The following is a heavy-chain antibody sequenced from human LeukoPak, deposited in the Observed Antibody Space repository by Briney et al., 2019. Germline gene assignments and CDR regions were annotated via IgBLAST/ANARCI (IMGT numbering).Heavy chain of an antibody. CDR1: GGSVSSGSYY. CDR2: IYYSGST. CDR3: ARDSYDAAAGY. D-gene: IGHD6-13*01. V-gene: IGHV4-61*01. Sequence: SETLSLTCTVSGGSVSSGSYYWSWIRQPPGKGLEWIGYIYYSGSTNYNPSLKSRVTISVDTSKNQSSLKLSSVTAADTAVYYCARDSYDAAAGYWGQGTLVTVSS. J-gene: IGHJ4*02.